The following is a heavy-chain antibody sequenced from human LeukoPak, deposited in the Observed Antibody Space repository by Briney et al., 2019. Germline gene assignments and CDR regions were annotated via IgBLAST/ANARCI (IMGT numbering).Heavy chain of an antibody. D-gene: IGHD1-14*01. CDR3: AKEDVTRKGYMDV. J-gene: IGHJ6*04. V-gene: IGHV3-9*01. CDR1: GFIFDDYD. Sequence: GGSLRLSCEASGFIFDDYDMHWVRQAPGKGLEWVSGISRNNARGYAGSVRGRVTISRDNARNSLYLQMNSLREEDTALYYCAKEDVTRKGYMDVWGKGTTVTVSS. CDR2: ISRNNAR.